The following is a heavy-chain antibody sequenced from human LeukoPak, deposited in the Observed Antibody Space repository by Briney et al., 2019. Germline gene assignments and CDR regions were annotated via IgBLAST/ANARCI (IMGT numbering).Heavy chain of an antibody. CDR1: GDSMKSYY. CDR3: ARGGYSYVDYFDY. V-gene: IGHV4-59*01. D-gene: IGHD5-18*01. Sequence: SETLSLTCTVSGDSMKSYYWTWIRQTPGKGLEWIGHIYYSGNINYNPSLKSRLTISLDTSKSQFSLKLSSVTAADTAVYYCARGGYSYVDYFDYWGQGTPVTVSS. CDR2: IYYSGNI. J-gene: IGHJ4*02.